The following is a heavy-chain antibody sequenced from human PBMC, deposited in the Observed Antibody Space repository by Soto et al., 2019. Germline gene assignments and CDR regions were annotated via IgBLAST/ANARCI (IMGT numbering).Heavy chain of an antibody. CDR2: IWYDGSNK. CDR3: ARDKGQWDRGDYYYYGMDV. J-gene: IGHJ6*02. Sequence: QVQLVESGGGVVQPGRSLRLSCAASGFTFSSYGMHWVRQAPGKGLEWVAVIWYDGSNKYYADSVKGRFTISRDNSKNTLYLQINSLRAEDTAVYYCARDKGQWDRGDYYYYGMDVWGQGTTVTVSS. V-gene: IGHV3-33*01. D-gene: IGHD1-26*01. CDR1: GFTFSSYG.